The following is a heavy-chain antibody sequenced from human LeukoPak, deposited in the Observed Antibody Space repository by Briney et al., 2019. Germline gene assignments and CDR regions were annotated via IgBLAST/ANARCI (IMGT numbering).Heavy chain of an antibody. CDR3: ARLGVWFGELPGGLDY. J-gene: IGHJ4*02. CDR1: GGSISSGGYY. D-gene: IGHD3-10*01. Sequence: SETLSLTCTVSGGSISSGGYYWSWIRQPPGKGLEWIGYIYHSGSTYYNPSLKSRVTISVDRSKNQFSLKLSSVTAADTAVYYCARLGVWFGELPGGLDYWGQGTLVTVSS. V-gene: IGHV4-30-2*01. CDR2: IYHSGST.